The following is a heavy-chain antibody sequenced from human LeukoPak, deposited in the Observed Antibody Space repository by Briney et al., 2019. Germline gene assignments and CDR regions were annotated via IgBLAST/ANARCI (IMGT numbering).Heavy chain of an antibody. D-gene: IGHD1-1*01. CDR3: GRAVSTGTVDY. CDR2: INQDGSAK. CDR1: GFTFSNYW. J-gene: IGHJ4*02. Sequence: GGSLRLSCAASGFTFSNYWMSWVRQAPGKGLEWVANINQDGSAKYYVDSMEGRFTISRDNAKNSLYLQMNSLRAEDTAVYYCGRAVSTGTVDYWGQRTLVTVSS. V-gene: IGHV3-7*01.